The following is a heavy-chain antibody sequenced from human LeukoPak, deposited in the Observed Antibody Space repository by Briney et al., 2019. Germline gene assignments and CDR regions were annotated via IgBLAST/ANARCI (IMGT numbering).Heavy chain of an antibody. V-gene: IGHV1-2*02. CDR2: INPNSGGT. J-gene: IGHJ3*02. Sequence: ASVKVSCKASGYTFTGYYMHWVRQAPGQGLEWMGWINPNSGGTNYAQKFQGRVTMTRDTSISTAYMELSRLRSDDTAVYYCARVYPRSRYDAFDIWGQGTMVTVSS. CDR1: GYTFTGYY. CDR3: ARVYPRSRYDAFDI.